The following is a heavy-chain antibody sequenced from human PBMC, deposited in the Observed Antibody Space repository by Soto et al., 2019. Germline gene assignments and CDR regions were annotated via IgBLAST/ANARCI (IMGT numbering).Heavy chain of an antibody. V-gene: IGHV4-59*01. CDR2: IYYSGST. CDR1: CGSISSYY. D-gene: IGHD1-7*01. CDR3: ARTLNYRPWHYFDY. Sequence: ASETLFLTCTVSCGSISSYYWSWIRQPPGKGLEWIGYIYYSGSTNYNPSLKSRVTISVDTSKNQFSLKLSSVTAADTAVYYCARTLNYRPWHYFDYWGQGTLVTVSS. J-gene: IGHJ4*02.